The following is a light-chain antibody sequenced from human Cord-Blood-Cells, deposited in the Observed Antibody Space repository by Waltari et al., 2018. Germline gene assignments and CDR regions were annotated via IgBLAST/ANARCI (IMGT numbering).Light chain of an antibody. CDR3: QQYNSYSPYT. CDR2: DAS. Sequence: DIQMTQSPSTLLASVGDRVTITCRASQSISSWLAWYQQKPGKAPKLLIYDASSLESGVPSRFSGSGSGTEFTLTISSLQPDDFATYYCQQYNSYSPYTFGQGTKLEIK. V-gene: IGKV1-5*01. CDR1: QSISSW. J-gene: IGKJ2*01.